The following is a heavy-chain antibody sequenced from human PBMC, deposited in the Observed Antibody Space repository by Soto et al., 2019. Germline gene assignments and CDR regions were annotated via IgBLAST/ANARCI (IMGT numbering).Heavy chain of an antibody. CDR3: ARHVNFVVVPAAMPANWFDP. CDR1: GYSFTSHW. Sequence: PGESLKISCKGSGYSFTSHWISWVRQMPGKGLEWMGRIDPSDSYTNYSPSFQGHVTISADKSISTAYLQWSSLKASDTAMYYCARHVNFVVVPAAMPANWFDPWGQRTLVTVSS. V-gene: IGHV5-10-1*01. J-gene: IGHJ5*02. D-gene: IGHD2-2*01. CDR2: IDPSDSYT.